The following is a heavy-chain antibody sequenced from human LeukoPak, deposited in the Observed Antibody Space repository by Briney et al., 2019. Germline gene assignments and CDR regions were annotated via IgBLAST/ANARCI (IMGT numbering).Heavy chain of an antibody. D-gene: IGHD3-22*01. CDR1: GGSISSYY. Sequence: PSETLSLTCTVSGGSISSYYWSWIRQPAGKGLEWIGRIYTSGSTNYNPSLKSRVTMSVDTSKNQFSLKLSSVTAADTAVYYCARQRWDYYDSSGYYPLDYWGQGTLVTVSS. CDR2: IYTSGST. J-gene: IGHJ4*02. V-gene: IGHV4-4*07. CDR3: ARQRWDYYDSSGYYPLDY.